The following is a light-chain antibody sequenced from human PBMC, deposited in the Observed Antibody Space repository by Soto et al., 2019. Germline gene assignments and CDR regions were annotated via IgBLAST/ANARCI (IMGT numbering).Light chain of an antibody. CDR3: QQYYSYMWT. Sequence: DIQITQSPSTLSASVGDRVTITCRASQSISSWLAWYQQKPGKAPKLLIYDASSLESGVPSRFSGRGSGTEFTLTTGSLQPEDFATDFGQQYYSYMWTGGQVTAVYIX. J-gene: IGKJ1*01. V-gene: IGKV1-5*01. CDR1: QSISSW. CDR2: DAS.